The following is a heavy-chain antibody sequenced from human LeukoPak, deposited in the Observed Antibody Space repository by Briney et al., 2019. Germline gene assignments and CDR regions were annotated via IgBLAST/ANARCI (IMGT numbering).Heavy chain of an antibody. CDR2: IYPGGSDT. D-gene: IGHD6-13*01. V-gene: IGHV5-51*01. J-gene: IGHJ3*02. Sequence: GESLKISCKGSGYTFTTYWIGWVRQMPGKGLEWMGIIYPGGSDTRYSPSFQGQVTISADKSISTAYLQWSSLKASDTAMYYCARRGHRQAADNAFDIWGQGTMVTVSS. CDR3: ARRGHRQAADNAFDI. CDR1: GYTFTTYW.